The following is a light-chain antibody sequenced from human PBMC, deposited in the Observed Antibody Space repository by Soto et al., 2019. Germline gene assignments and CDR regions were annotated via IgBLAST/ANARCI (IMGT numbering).Light chain of an antibody. J-gene: IGLJ2*01. Sequence: QPVLTQPPPVSGAPGQRVTISCTGSSSNIGAGHDVHWYQQLPGTAPKVLIYANSHRPSGVPDRFSGSQSGTSASLAITGLQAEDEADYYCQSYDSSLSGSVVFGGGTKVTVL. V-gene: IGLV1-40*01. CDR3: QSYDSSLSGSVV. CDR2: ANS. CDR1: SSNIGAGHD.